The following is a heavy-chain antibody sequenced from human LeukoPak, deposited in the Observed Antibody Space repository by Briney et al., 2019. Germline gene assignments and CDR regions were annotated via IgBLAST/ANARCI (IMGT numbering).Heavy chain of an antibody. Sequence: SETLSLTCTVSGDSISSYYWSWIRQPPGKGLEWIGYIYTSGGTNYISSLKGRVTISIDTSKNQFSLKLSSVTAADSAVYYCARLTRLSTSPDRYYLDYWGQGTLVTVSS. CDR1: GDSISSYY. D-gene: IGHD6-6*01. CDR2: IYTSGGT. J-gene: IGHJ4*02. V-gene: IGHV4-4*09. CDR3: ARLTRLSTSPDRYYLDY.